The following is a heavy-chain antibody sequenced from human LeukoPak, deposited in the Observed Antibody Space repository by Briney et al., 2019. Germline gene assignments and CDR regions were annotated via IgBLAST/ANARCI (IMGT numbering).Heavy chain of an antibody. CDR3: ARAPFTYDSSGDSFDI. CDR2: IYSGGST. CDR1: GFTVSSNY. Sequence: GGSLRLSCAASGFTVSSNYMSWVRQAPGKGLEWVSVIYSGGSTYYADSVKGGFTVSRDNSKNTLYLQMNSLRAEDTAVYYCARAPFTYDSSGDSFDIWGQGTMVTVSS. J-gene: IGHJ3*02. V-gene: IGHV3-66*01. D-gene: IGHD3-22*01.